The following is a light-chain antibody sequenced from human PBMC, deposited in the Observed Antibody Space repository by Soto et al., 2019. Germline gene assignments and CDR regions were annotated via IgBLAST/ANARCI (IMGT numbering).Light chain of an antibody. J-gene: IGLJ2*01. V-gene: IGLV2-14*03. CDR1: SSDVGGYNY. CDR3: SSYTSSSTVV. CDR2: DVS. Sequence: QSALTQPASVSGSPGQSITISCTGSSSDVGGYNYVSWYQHHPGKAPKLMIYDVSNRPSGVSNRFSGSNSGNTASLTISGLQAEDEADYYCSSYTSSSTVVFGGGTKLNVL.